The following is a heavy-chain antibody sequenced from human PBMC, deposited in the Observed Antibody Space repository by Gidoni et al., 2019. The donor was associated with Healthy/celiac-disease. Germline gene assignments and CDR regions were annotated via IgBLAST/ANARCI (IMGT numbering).Heavy chain of an antibody. CDR2: FSSSASTI. Sequence: EVQLVESGGGLVKPGGSLRLTCAASGFTIRRYEMNWVRQAPGKGLGWVSFFSSSASTIYYADSVKVRFTISRDNATNSLYLQMYSLRAEYTAVYYCARDWLSIFGVVIRPDYCDYWGQGTLVTVSS. V-gene: IGHV3-48*03. D-gene: IGHD3-3*01. J-gene: IGHJ4*02. CDR3: ARDWLSIFGVVIRPDYCDY. CDR1: GFTIRRYE.